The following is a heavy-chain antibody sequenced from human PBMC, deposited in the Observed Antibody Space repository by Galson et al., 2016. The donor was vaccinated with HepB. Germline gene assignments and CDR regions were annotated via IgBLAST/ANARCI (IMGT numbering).Heavy chain of an antibody. V-gene: IGHV3-33*01. J-gene: IGHJ4*02. Sequence: SLRLSCAASGFTFSDYGMHWVRQAPGKGLEWVAAVWYDGREAYYADSLKGRVTISRDDATNTLYLQMHGLRAEDTAVYYCARDVGRQITLANYFDSWGQGTLVTVSS. CDR2: VWYDGREA. D-gene: IGHD3-16*01. CDR1: GFTFSDYG. CDR3: ARDVGRQITLANYFDS.